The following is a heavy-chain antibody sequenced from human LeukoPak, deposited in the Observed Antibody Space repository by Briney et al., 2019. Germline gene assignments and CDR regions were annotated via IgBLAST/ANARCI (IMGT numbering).Heavy chain of an antibody. CDR1: GGSISGYF. Sequence: SETLSLTCTVSGGSISGYFWSWIRQPPGKGLEWIGYISYSGSTNYNPSLKSRVTISVDTSKNQFSLNVSSVTAADTAMYYCARDSGSSSWEGFDYWGQGTLVTVSS. D-gene: IGHD6-13*01. J-gene: IGHJ4*02. CDR3: ARDSGSSSWEGFDY. CDR2: ISYSGST. V-gene: IGHV4-59*01.